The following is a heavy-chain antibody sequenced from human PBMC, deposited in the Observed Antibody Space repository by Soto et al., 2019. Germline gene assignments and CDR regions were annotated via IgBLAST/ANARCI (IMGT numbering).Heavy chain of an antibody. Sequence: EAQLLESGGALVQPGGSLRLSCAASRFTFSNYAINWVRQAPGKGLEWVSGITGSGFQTFYAGSVKGRFTISRDNSKNTVYLQMSSLRAADTAIYYCAKESFGTSRGSFDIWGQGTTVSVSS. CDR2: ITGSGFQT. CDR3: AKESFGTSRGSFDI. CDR1: RFTFSNYA. J-gene: IGHJ3*02. D-gene: IGHD3-16*01. V-gene: IGHV3-23*01.